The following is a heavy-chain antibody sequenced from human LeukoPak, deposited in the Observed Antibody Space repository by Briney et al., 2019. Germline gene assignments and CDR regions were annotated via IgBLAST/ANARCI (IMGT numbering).Heavy chain of an antibody. J-gene: IGHJ5*02. D-gene: IGHD6-6*01. CDR1: GYTFTGYY. Sequence: GASVKVSCKASGYTFTGYYMHWVRQAPGQGLEWMGWINPNSGGTNYAQKFQGRVTMTRDTSISTAYMELSRLRSDDTAVYYCARAYSSSHNWFDPWGQGTLVTVSS. CDR3: ARAYSSSHNWFDP. V-gene: IGHV1-2*02. CDR2: INPNSGGT.